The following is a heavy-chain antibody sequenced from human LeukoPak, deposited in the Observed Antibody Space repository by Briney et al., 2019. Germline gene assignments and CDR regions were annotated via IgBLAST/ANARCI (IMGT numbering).Heavy chain of an antibody. V-gene: IGHV4-4*09. J-gene: IGHJ5*02. CDR1: GGSNDSYY. CDR3: ARKAPKKGWFDP. CDR2: THPSGNT. Sequence: SETLSLTCTVSGGSNDSYYWSWIRQPPGKGLEWIGYTHPSGNTNYGPSLKSRVTISIDTSRNQFSLKLSSVTAADTAMYYCARKAPKKGWFDPWGQGTLVTVSS.